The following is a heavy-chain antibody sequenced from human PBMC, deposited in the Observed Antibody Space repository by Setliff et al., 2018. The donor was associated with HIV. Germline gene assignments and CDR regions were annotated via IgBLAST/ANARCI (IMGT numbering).Heavy chain of an antibody. CDR1: GFTFSSYS. CDR3: AREGITGTTLHPY. J-gene: IGHJ4*02. V-gene: IGHV3-48*04. D-gene: IGHD1-7*01. Sequence: GGSLRLSCAGSGFTFSSYSLNWVRQAPGKGLEWVSYVSGRGDSIYYADSVKGRFTISRDNAKNSLYLQMNTLRAEDTAVYYCAREGITGTTLHPYWGQGTLVTVSS. CDR2: VSGRGDSI.